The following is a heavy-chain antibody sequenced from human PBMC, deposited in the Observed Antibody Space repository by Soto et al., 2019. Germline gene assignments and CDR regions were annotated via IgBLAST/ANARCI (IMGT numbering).Heavy chain of an antibody. V-gene: IGHV3-23*01. CDR1: GFMFNKSA. D-gene: IGHD2-21*01. CDR2: VSDNGGSRGGT. CDR3: ARAKAVVIAALDI. J-gene: IGHJ3*02. Sequence: GGSLSLSCKASGFMFNKSAMTWLRQAPGQGLQWVASVSDNGGSRGGTYYADSVKGRFTISRDNSKNTLYLQLDSLTGADTAVYYCARAKAVVIAALDIWGQGTMVTV.